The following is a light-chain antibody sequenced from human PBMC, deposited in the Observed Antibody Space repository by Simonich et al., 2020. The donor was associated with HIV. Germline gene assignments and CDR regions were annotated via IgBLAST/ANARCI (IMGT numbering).Light chain of an antibody. CDR1: QSISSW. CDR2: AAS. V-gene: IGKV1-12*01. J-gene: IGKJ1*01. Sequence: DIQMTQSPSTLSASVGDRVTITCRASQSISSWLAWYQQKPGKAPKLLIYAASSLQSGVPSRFSGSGSVTDFTLTINNLQPEDFATYYCQQANSFPRTFGQGTKVEIK. CDR3: QQANSFPRT.